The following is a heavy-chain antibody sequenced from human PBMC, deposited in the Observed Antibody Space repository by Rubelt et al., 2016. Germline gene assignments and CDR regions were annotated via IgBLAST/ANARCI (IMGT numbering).Heavy chain of an antibody. V-gene: IGHV4-59*02. D-gene: IGHD3/OR15-3a*01. CDR2: VYYSGNT. CDR3: ARGGLWFDS. CDR1: GGSVSNDY. J-gene: IGHJ5*01. Sequence: QVKLQESGPGLVKPSETLSLTCSVSGGSVSNDYWSWIRQTPTKGLEWIGYVYYSGNTNYNPSLKSRVTMTIDMSKNQFSLKLGFVTAADTAVYYCARGGLWFDSWGQGTLVSVSS.